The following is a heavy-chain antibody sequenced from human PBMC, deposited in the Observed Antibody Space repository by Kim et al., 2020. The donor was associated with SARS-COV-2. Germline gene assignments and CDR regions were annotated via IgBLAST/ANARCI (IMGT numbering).Heavy chain of an antibody. V-gene: IGHV4-34*01. CDR3: AGESPINSSGFGEGYYYY. CDR1: GGSFSGYY. D-gene: IGHD6-19*01. Sequence: SETLSLTCAVYGGSFSGYYWSWIRQPPGKGLEWIGEINHSGSTNYNPSLKSRVTISVDTSKNQFSLKLSSVTAADTAVYYCAGESPINSSGFGEGYYYY. CDR2: INHSGST. J-gene: IGHJ6*01.